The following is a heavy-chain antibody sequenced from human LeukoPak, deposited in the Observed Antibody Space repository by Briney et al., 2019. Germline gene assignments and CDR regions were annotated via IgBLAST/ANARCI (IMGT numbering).Heavy chain of an antibody. J-gene: IGHJ4*02. CDR1: GYTFTSYD. V-gene: IGHV1-8*01. D-gene: IGHD3-16*02. CDR3: ARGTSQDSYYDYVWGSYRGGDY. CDR2: MNPNSGNT. Sequence: GASVKVSCKASGYTFTSYDINWVRQATGQGLEWMGWMNPNSGNTGYAQKFQGRVTMTRNTSISTAYMELSSLRSEDTAVYYCARGTSQDSYYDYVWGSYRGGDYWGQGTLVTVSS.